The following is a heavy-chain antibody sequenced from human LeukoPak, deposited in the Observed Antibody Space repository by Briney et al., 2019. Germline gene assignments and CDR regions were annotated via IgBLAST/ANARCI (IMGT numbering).Heavy chain of an antibody. CDR2: ISNSGSSK. CDR1: GFTFSSCE. Sequence: SGGSLRLSCAASGFTFSSCEMNWVRQAPGKGLEWLSYISNSGSSKCYADSVRGRFTISRDNAKNSLYLQMNSLRAEDTAVYYCARARVPGELNYWGQGTLVTVSS. J-gene: IGHJ4*02. V-gene: IGHV3-48*03. D-gene: IGHD3-10*01. CDR3: ARARVPGELNY.